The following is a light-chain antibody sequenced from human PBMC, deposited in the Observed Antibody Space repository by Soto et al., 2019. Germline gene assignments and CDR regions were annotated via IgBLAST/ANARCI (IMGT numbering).Light chain of an antibody. CDR2: GAS. CDR3: QQYNNWPWT. Sequence: EIVMTQSTATLSVSPGGRAARSCRASHTISDTLACYQQKPGQAPRLLIHGASTIAIGFPARFSGSGSGTDFTLTISSLQSEDFAVYYCQQYNNWPWTFGEGTKVDIK. V-gene: IGKV3-15*01. CDR1: HTISDT. J-gene: IGKJ1*01.